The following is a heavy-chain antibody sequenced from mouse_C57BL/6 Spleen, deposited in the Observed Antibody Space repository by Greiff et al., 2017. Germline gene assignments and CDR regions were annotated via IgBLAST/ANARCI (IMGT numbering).Heavy chain of an antibody. J-gene: IGHJ3*01. D-gene: IGHD1-2*01. V-gene: IGHV1-61*01. CDR1: GYTFTSYW. CDR3: AGEGLLRPFAY. CDR2: IYPSDSET. Sequence: QVQLQQPGAELVRPGSSVKLSCKASGYTFTSYWMDWVKQRPGQGLEWIGNIYPSDSETHYNQKFKDKATLTVDKSSSTAYIQLSSLTSEDSAVYYCAGEGLLRPFAYWGQGTLVTVSA.